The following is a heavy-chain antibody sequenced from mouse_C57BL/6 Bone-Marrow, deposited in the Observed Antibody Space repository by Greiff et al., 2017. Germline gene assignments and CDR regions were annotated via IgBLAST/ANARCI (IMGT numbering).Heavy chain of an antibody. CDR2: INPSSGST. CDR1: GYTFTSYW. D-gene: IGHD2-3*01. Sequence: QVQLQQSGAELAKPGASVKLSCKASGYTFTSYWMHWVKQRPGQGLEWIGYINPSSGSTKYNQKFKDKATLTADKSFSTAYMQLSSLTYEDSAVYYCAREGLGYYGREYFDVWGTGTTVTVSS. J-gene: IGHJ1*03. V-gene: IGHV1-7*01. CDR3: AREGLGYYGREYFDV.